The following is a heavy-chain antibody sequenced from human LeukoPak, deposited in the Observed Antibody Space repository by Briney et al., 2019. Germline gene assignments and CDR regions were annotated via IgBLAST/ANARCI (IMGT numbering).Heavy chain of an antibody. V-gene: IGHV4-34*01. CDR2: VIHSGST. J-gene: IGHJ4*02. Sequence: SETLSLTCAVYGXSFSGYYWTWIRQPPGKGLEWIGEVIHSGSTNYNPSLKSRVTILVDTSKNQFSLKLSSVTAADTAVYHCARGPPTDYYDNSGYYYFDYWAREPWSPSPQ. CDR1: GXSFSGYY. D-gene: IGHD3-22*01. CDR3: ARGPPTDYYDNSGYYYFDY.